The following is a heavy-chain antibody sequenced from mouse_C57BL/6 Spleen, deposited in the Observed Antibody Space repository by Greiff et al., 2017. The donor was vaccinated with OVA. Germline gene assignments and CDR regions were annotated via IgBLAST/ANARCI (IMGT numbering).Heavy chain of an antibody. Sequence: EVQVVESGGGLVKPGGSLKLSCAASGFTFSSYTMSWVRQTPEKRLEWVATISGGGGNTYYPDSVKGRFTISRDNAKNTRYLQMSSLRSEDTALYYCASEGNYEGYYYAMDYWGQGTSVTVSS. CDR2: ISGGGGNT. V-gene: IGHV5-9*01. J-gene: IGHJ4*01. D-gene: IGHD2-1*01. CDR1: GFTFSSYT. CDR3: ASEGNYEGYYYAMDY.